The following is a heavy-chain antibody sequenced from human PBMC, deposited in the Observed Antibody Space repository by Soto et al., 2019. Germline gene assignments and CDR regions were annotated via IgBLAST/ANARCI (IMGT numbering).Heavy chain of an antibody. Sequence: QVQLVQSGTEVKKPGASVKVSCKTSGYTFTNHGINWVRQAPGQGLEWMGWINPYNANTNYAQKLQGRVTRTTETSTTTAYLYLRSLTCDDTSVYYCARDRVAGIWGDACDIWGQGTVVTVSS. CDR3: ARDRVAGIWGDACDI. CDR1: GYTFTNHG. J-gene: IGHJ3*02. D-gene: IGHD3-16*01. CDR2: INPYNANT. V-gene: IGHV1-18*04.